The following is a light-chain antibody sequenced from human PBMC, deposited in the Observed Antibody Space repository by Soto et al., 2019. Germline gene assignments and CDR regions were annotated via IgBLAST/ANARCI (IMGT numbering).Light chain of an antibody. Sequence: IQMTQFPSSLSASVGDRVTITCRAGQTVIRYLNWYQQKPGRAPNLLIYAVSNLQSGVPLRFSGSGSGTEFTLTISDLQPEDFATYYCQQSYSTLFTFGPG. CDR2: AVS. J-gene: IGKJ3*01. CDR1: QTVIRY. V-gene: IGKV1-39*01. CDR3: QQSYSTLFT.